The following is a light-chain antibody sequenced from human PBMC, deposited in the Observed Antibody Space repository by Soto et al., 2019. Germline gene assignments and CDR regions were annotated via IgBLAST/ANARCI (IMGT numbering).Light chain of an antibody. CDR1: QDINNY. CDR2: DAS. V-gene: IGKV1-33*01. J-gene: IGKJ5*01. CDR3: QQSVDLPT. Sequence: DIQLTQSPSSLSASVGDRVTITCQASQDINNYVNWYQQKAGTAPNLLIYDASTLKPGVPSRFSGSGSGTDFTFTISSLQPEDFATYFCQQSVDLPTFGQGTRLDIK.